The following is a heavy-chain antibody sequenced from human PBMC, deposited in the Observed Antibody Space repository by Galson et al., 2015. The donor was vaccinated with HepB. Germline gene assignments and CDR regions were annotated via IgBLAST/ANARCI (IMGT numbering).Heavy chain of an antibody. V-gene: IGHV1-8*01. J-gene: IGHJ3*02. CDR3: ARGKPGYDFWSGYDAFDI. D-gene: IGHD3-3*01. CDR2: MNPNSGNT. CDR1: GYTLTSYD. Sequence: SVKVSCKASGYTLTSYDINWVRQATGQGLEWMGWMNPNSGNTGYAQKFQGRVTMTRNTSISTAYKELSSLRSEDTAVYYCARGKPGYDFWSGYDAFDIWGQGTMVTVSS.